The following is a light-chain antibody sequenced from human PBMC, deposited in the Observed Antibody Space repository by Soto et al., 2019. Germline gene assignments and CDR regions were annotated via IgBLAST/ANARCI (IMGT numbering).Light chain of an antibody. CDR2: GAS. J-gene: IGKJ3*01. Sequence: EIVLTQSPGTLSLSPGERATLSCRASQSVSSNNLAWYQQKPGQAPRLLIYGASRRATGIPDRFSGSGSGTDFTLTITRLEPEDFAVYYCQQYGNSPFTFGPGTKVDFK. V-gene: IGKV3-20*01. CDR3: QQYGNSPFT. CDR1: QSVSSNN.